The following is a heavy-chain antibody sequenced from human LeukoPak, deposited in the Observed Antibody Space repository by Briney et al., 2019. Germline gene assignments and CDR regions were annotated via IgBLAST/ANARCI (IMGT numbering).Heavy chain of an antibody. D-gene: IGHD2-2*03. CDR2: IRYDGSNK. J-gene: IGHJ5*02. Sequence: QPGGSLRLSCAASGFTFSSYGMHWVRQAPGKGLEWVAFIRYDGSNKYYADSVKGRFTISRDNSKNTLYLQMSSLRAEDTAVYYCAKDSAGYCSSTSCYPWFDPWGQGTLVTVSS. CDR3: AKDSAGYCSSTSCYPWFDP. V-gene: IGHV3-30*02. CDR1: GFTFSSYG.